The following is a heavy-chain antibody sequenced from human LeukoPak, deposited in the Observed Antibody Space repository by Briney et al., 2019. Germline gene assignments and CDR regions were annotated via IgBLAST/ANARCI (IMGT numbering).Heavy chain of an antibody. CDR2: ISYDGSNK. CDR1: GFTFSSYA. V-gene: IGHV3-30-3*01. Sequence: PGGSLRLSCAASGFTFSSYAMHWVRQAPGKGLEWVAVISYDGSNKYYADSVKGRFTISRDNSKNTLYLQMNSLRAEDTAVYYCAKVDSSSWQVYYWYFDLWGRGTLVTVSS. D-gene: IGHD6-13*01. J-gene: IGHJ2*01. CDR3: AKVDSSSWQVYYWYFDL.